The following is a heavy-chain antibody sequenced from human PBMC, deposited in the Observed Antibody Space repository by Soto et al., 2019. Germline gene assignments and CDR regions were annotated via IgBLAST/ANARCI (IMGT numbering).Heavy chain of an antibody. D-gene: IGHD6-13*01. CDR3: ARRAAAGIFDY. CDR1: GGTISSYY. CDR2: IYYSGST. J-gene: IGHJ4*02. V-gene: IGHV4-59*08. Sequence: PSETLSLTCTVSGGTISSYYWSWIRQPPGKGLEWIGYIYYSGSTNYNPSLKSRVTISVDTSKNQFSLKLSSVTAADTAVHYCARRAAAGIFDYWGQGTLVTVSS.